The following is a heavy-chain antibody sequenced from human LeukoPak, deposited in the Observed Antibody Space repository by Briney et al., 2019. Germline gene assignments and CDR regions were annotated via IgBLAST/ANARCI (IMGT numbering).Heavy chain of an antibody. V-gene: IGHV3-23*01. J-gene: IGHJ6*03. CDR2: ISSSGASI. CDR1: GFTFSNYA. Sequence: GGSLRLSCAASGFTFSNYAMTWVRQAPGKGLEWVSSISSSGASIRQADSVKGRFTISRDNSKNTLYLQMNRLRAEDTAVYYCAKAYLAGDFYFYMDVWGKGTPVAVSS. D-gene: IGHD2/OR15-2a*01. CDR3: AKAYLAGDFYFYMDV.